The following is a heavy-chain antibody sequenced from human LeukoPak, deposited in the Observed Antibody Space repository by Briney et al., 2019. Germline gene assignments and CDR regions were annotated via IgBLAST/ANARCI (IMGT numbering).Heavy chain of an antibody. CDR2: INPNSGGT. CDR1: GYILTELS. Sequence: ASVKVSCKVSGYILTELSMHWVRQAPGQGLEWMGWINPNSGGTNYAQKFQGRVTMTRDTSISTAYMELSRLRSDDTAVYYCARPLKQKYYYDSSGYYLDYWGQGTLVTVSS. CDR3: ARPLKQKYYYDSSGYYLDY. V-gene: IGHV1-2*02. J-gene: IGHJ4*02. D-gene: IGHD3-22*01.